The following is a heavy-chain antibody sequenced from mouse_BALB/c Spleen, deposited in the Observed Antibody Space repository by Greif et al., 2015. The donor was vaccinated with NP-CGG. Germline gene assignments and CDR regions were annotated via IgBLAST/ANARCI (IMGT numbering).Heavy chain of an antibody. V-gene: IGHV1-9*01. CDR3: ARAYGNPHYYAMDY. D-gene: IGHD2-1*01. CDR1: GYTFSSYW. Sequence: VQLVESGAELMKPGASVKISCKATGYTFSSYWIEWVKQRPGHGLEWIGEILPGSGSTNYNEKFKGKATFTADTSSNTAYMQLSSLTSEDSAVYYCARAYGNPHYYAMDYWGQGTSVTVSS. J-gene: IGHJ4*01. CDR2: ILPGSGST.